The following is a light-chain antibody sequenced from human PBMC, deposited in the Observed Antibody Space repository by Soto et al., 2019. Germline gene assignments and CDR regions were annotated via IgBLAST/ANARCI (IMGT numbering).Light chain of an antibody. V-gene: IGLV2-8*01. J-gene: IGLJ3*02. CDR2: EVS. CDR3: TSYVGSDILV. Sequence: QSALTQPPSASGSPGQSVTISCTGTSSDVGAYKYVSWYQQYPGKAPKIMIYEVSKRPSRVPDRLSGSKSGNTASLTVSGLQAEDEADYYCTSYVGSDILVFGGGTKLTVL. CDR1: SSDVGAYKY.